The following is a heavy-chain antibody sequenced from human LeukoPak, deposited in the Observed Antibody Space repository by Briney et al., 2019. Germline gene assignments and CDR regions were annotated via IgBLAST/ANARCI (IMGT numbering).Heavy chain of an antibody. J-gene: IGHJ6*03. CDR3: AKESGTNTYYYYYYMDV. V-gene: IGHV4-34*01. D-gene: IGHD6-13*01. CDR2: INHSGST. Sequence: PSETLSLTCAVYGGSFSGYYWSWIRQPPGKGLEWIGEINHSGSTNYNPSLKSRVTISVDTSKNQFSLKLSSVTAADTAVYYCAKESGTNTYYYYYYMDVWGKGTTVTVSS. CDR1: GGSFSGYY.